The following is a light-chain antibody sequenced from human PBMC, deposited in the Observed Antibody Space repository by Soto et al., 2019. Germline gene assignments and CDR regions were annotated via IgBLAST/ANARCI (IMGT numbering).Light chain of an antibody. CDR3: AKLTGVST. V-gene: IGKV1-27*01. CDR1: QGINNY. Sequence: DVQLTQSPSSLSASVGDRVTITCRASQGINNYLAWYQQKPGKVPNLLIYAASPLQSGVRSRFRCRVSGMVFTLTVSRLQAEVVATYSCAKLTGVSTLGGGNKVEI. J-gene: IGKJ4*01. CDR2: AAS.